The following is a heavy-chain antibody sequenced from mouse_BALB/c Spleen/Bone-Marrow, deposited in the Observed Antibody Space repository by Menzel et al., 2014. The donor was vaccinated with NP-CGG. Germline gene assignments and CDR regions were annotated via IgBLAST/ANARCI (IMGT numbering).Heavy chain of an antibody. Sequence: EVQLQQSGPELVKPGASMKISCKASGYSFTDYTMSWVRQSHGKNLEWIGLINPYNGGSTYNQKFKGTATLTVDRSSSTAYMELLSPTSDDSAVYYCARDGYGRYFDVWGAGTTVTVSS. CDR3: ARDGYGRYFDV. J-gene: IGHJ1*01. V-gene: IGHV1-18*01. D-gene: IGHD2-2*01. CDR1: GYSFTDYT. CDR2: INPYNGGS.